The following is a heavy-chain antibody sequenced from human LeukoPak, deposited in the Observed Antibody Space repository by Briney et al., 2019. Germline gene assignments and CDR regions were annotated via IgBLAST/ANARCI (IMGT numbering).Heavy chain of an antibody. CDR1: GGSINSYY. CDR2: ISYSGST. J-gene: IGHJ4*02. D-gene: IGHD6-13*01. CDR3: ARQQYSSSWYRIDD. Sequence: SETLSLTCTVSGGSINSYYWSWIRQPPGKGLEWIGYISYSGSTNYNPSLKSRVTISVDTSKSQFSLKLSSVTAADTAVYYCARQQYSSSWYRIDDGGQGTLVTVSS. V-gene: IGHV4-59*01.